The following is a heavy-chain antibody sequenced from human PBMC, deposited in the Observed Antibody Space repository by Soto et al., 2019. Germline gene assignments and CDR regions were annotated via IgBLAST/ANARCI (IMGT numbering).Heavy chain of an antibody. CDR1: GFTFSNAW. V-gene: IGHV3-15*07. CDR2: IKSKTDGGTT. CDR3: TTTTRFRSRYGMDV. D-gene: IGHD3-9*01. J-gene: IGHJ6*02. Sequence: GGSLRLSCAASGFTFSNAWMNWVRQAPGKGLEWVGRIKSKTDGGTTDYAAPVKGRFTISRDDSKNTLYLQMNSLKTEDTAVYYCTTTTRFRSRYGMDVWGQGTTVTVSS.